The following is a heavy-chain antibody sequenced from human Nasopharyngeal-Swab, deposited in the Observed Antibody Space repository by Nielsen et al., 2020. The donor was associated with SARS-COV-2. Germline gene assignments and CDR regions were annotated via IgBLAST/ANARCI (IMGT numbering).Heavy chain of an antibody. CDR3: ARVYGDPSTFDY. V-gene: IGHV1-69*13. J-gene: IGHJ4*02. CDR1: VGTLSSHA. CDR2: IIPIFGTA. Sequence: SSVKVSCKASVGTLSSHAISWVRQAPAQGLEWMGGIIPIFGTANYAQKFQGRVTITADESTSTAYMELSSLRSEDRAVYYCARVYGDPSTFDYWGQGTLVTVSS. D-gene: IGHD4-17*01.